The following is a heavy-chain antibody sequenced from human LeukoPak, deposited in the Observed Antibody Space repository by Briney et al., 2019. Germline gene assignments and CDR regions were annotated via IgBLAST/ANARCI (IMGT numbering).Heavy chain of an antibody. CDR3: ARALYCSDTSCYRGLDY. CDR1: GFTFSSYA. D-gene: IGHD2-2*01. J-gene: IGHJ4*02. Sequence: PGGSLRLSCAASGFTFSSYAMSWVRQAPGKGLEWVGRTRNKANSYTTEYAASVKGRFTISRDDSKNSLYLQMNSLKTEDTALYYCARALYCSDTSCYRGLDYWGQGTLVTVSS. CDR2: TRNKANSYTT. V-gene: IGHV3-72*01.